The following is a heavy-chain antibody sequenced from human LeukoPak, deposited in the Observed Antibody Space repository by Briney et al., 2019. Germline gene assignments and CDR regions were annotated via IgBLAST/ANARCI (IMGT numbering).Heavy chain of an antibody. CDR2: ISGSGGST. J-gene: IGHJ6*02. CDR3: ARELGSYEGGYYGMDV. CDR1: GFTFSSCA. Sequence: GGSLRLSCAASGFTFSSCAMSWVRQAPGKGLEWVSAISGSGGSTYYADSVKGRSTISRDNAKNSLYLQMNSLRAEDTALYYCARELGSYEGGYYGMDVWGQGTTVTVSS. V-gene: IGHV3-23*01. D-gene: IGHD1-26*01.